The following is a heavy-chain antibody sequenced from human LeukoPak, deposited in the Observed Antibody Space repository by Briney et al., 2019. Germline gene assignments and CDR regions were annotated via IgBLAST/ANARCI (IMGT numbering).Heavy chain of an antibody. J-gene: IGHJ4*02. V-gene: IGHV3-23*01. D-gene: IGHD5-18*01. CDR2: FSNSGGST. Sequence: PGGSLRLSCAASGFTFSNYAMSWVRQAPGKGLEWVSAFSNSGGSTYYADSVKGRFTISRDNSKNTLYLQMNSLRAEDTAVYYCAKGIPPGLWFPYFDNWGQGTLVTVSS. CDR3: AKGIPPGLWFPYFDN. CDR1: GFTFSNYA.